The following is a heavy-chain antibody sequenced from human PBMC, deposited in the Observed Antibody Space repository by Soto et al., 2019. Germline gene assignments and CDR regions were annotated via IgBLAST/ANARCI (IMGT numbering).Heavy chain of an antibody. CDR1: GFTFSSYW. D-gene: IGHD7-27*01. Sequence: GGSLRLSCAASGFTFSSYWMHWVRQAPGKGLEWVSRINSDGSSTSYADSVKGRFTISRDNAKNTLYLQMNSLRAEDTAVYYCARDLLKTGDAFDIWGQGTMVTVSS. V-gene: IGHV3-74*01. CDR3: ARDLLKTGDAFDI. J-gene: IGHJ3*02. CDR2: INSDGSST.